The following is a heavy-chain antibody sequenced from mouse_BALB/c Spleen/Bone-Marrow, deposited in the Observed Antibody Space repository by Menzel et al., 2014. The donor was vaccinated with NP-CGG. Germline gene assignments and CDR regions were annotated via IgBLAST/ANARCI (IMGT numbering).Heavy chain of an antibody. J-gene: IGHJ3*01. CDR2: IYPYNGGT. CDR1: GYTFSDYN. D-gene: IGHD2-3*01. CDR3: ARGWLLSWFAY. V-gene: IGHV1S29*02. Sequence: EVHLVESGPELVKPGASVKISCKASGYTFSDYNMHWAKQSHGKSLEWIGNIYPYNGGTGYNQKFKRKATLTVDNSSSTAYMELRSLTSEDSAVYHCARGWLLSWFAYWGQGTLVTVSA.